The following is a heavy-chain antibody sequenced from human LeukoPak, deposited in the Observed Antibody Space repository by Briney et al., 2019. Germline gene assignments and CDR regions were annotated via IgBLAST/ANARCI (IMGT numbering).Heavy chain of an antibody. CDR3: ARDRSSRSYYDSSGYAPVDY. CDR2: ISSSSSYT. V-gene: IGHV3-11*06. Sequence: PGGSLRLSCAASGFTFSDYYMSWVRQAAGKGLGWVSYISSSSSYTNYADSVKGRFTISRDNAKNSLYLQMNSLRAEDTAVYYCARDRSSRSYYDSSGYAPVDYWGQGTLVTVSS. D-gene: IGHD3-22*01. J-gene: IGHJ4*02. CDR1: GFTFSDYY.